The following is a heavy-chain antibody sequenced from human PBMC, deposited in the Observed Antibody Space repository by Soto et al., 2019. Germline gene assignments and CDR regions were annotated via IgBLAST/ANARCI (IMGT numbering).Heavy chain of an antibody. D-gene: IGHD3-10*01. V-gene: IGHV4-30-2*01. J-gene: IGHJ2*01. Sequence: QLQLQESGSGLVKPSQTLSLTCAVSGGSISSGGYSWSWIRQPPGKGLEWIGYIYHSGSTYYNPSLKSRRTLSVDRTTNPFSLKVRSVTAADTAVYYWARERGEALWFGELYWYFDLWGRGTLVTVSS. CDR2: IYHSGST. CDR1: GGSISSGGYS. CDR3: ARERGEALWFGELYWYFDL.